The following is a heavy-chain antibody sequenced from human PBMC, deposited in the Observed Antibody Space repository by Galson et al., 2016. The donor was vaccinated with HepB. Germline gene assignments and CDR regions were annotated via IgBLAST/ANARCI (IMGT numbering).Heavy chain of an antibody. D-gene: IGHD2-2*01. CDR1: GFAFSDYT. V-gene: IGHV3-23*01. J-gene: IGHJ4*02. CDR2: ISASGDTA. Sequence: SLRLSCAASGFAFSDYTMNWVRQAPGKGLEWVSTISASGDTAYYADSVKGRFTVSRDNSWNTLYLQMNSLRAEDTAVYYCAKTGCLGTRCYVNYWGQGTLVTVSS. CDR3: AKTGCLGTRCYVNY.